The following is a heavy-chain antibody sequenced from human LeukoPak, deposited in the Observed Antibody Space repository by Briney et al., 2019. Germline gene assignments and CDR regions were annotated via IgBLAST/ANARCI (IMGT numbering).Heavy chain of an antibody. Sequence: GGSLRLSCAASGFTFSTYWMPWVRQAPGKGLVWVSRFNSDGRSTYYADSVKGRFTISRDNAKNTPHLQMNSLRAEDTAVYYCARGRYYLDSWGQGSLVTVSS. V-gene: IGHV3-74*01. CDR3: ARGRYYLDS. J-gene: IGHJ4*02. D-gene: IGHD4-17*01. CDR1: GFTFSTYW. CDR2: FNSDGRST.